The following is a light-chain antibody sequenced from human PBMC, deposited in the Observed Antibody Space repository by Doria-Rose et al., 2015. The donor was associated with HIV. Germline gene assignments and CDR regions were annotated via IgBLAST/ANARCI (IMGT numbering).Light chain of an antibody. J-gene: IGKJ1*01. Sequence: IVFTQSPATLSLSPGERATLSCRSGQRVSSYVPWYQEKPGQAPRPLIYDASSRATGIPDRFSGSGSGTDFTLTISRLEPEDSAVYYCQQYSTWPETFGQGTRVEI. V-gene: IGKV3D-20*02. CDR2: DAS. CDR1: QRVSSY. CDR3: QQYSTWPET.